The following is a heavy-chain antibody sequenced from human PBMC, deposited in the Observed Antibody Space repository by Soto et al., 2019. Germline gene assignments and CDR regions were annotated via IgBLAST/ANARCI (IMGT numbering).Heavy chain of an antibody. Sequence: QVQLVESGGDLVKPGGSLRLSCAASGFTFSDYYMSWIRQAPGKGLEWVSSITSSGSTTYYTDSVKGRFTISRANAKNPRQLQMNSRRAEDSAVDYWAIVRYSYGPYDCDSWCQGTLVSVSS. CDR2: ITSSGSTT. V-gene: IGHV3-11*01. CDR1: GFTFSDYY. D-gene: IGHD5-18*01. J-gene: IGHJ4*02. CDR3: AIVRYSYGPYDCDS.